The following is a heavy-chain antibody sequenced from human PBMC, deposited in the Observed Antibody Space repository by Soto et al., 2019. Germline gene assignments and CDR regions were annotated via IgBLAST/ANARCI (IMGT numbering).Heavy chain of an antibody. CDR3: ASEEKGYSSGLGTFDY. Sequence: ASVKVSCKASGYTFTGYYMHWVRQAPGQGLEWMGWINPNSGGTNYAQKFQGWVTMTRDTSISTAYMELSRLRSDDTAVYYCASEEKGYSSGLGTFDYWGQGTLVTVSS. V-gene: IGHV1-2*04. CDR2: INPNSGGT. CDR1: GYTFTGYY. J-gene: IGHJ4*02. D-gene: IGHD6-19*01.